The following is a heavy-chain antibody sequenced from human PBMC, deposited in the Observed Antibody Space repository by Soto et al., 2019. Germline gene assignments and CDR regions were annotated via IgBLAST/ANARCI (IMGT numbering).Heavy chain of an antibody. CDR1: GFTFNTHW. CDR2: IYFDGITT. J-gene: IGHJ4*02. D-gene: IGHD1-26*01. Sequence: EVQLVESGGGVVQPGGSLRLSCTASGFTFNTHWMHWVRQAPGKGLVWVSRIYFDGITTNYADSVKGRVTVTRDNAKNTVYLNVDTLTDEDTAVYYCARGVAMGVDYWGQGTLVTVSS. CDR3: ARGVAMGVDY. V-gene: IGHV3-74*01.